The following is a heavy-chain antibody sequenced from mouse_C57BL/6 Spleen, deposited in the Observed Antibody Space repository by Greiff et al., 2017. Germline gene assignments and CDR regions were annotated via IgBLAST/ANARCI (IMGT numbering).Heavy chain of an antibody. CDR1: GFTFSSYG. J-gene: IGHJ1*03. CDR2: ISSGGSYT. D-gene: IGHD2-10*02. Sequence: EVQLVESGGDLVKPGGSLKLSCAASGFTFSSYGMSWVRQTPDKRLEWVATISSGGSYTYYPDSVKGRFTISRDNAKNTLYLQMSSLKSEDTAMYYCARHGPSWYFDVWGTGTTVTVSS. V-gene: IGHV5-6*01. CDR3: ARHGPSWYFDV.